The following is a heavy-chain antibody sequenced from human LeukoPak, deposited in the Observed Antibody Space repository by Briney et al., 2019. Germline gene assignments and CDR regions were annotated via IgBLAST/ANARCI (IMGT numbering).Heavy chain of an antibody. V-gene: IGHV2-5*02. J-gene: IGHJ6*03. Sequence: SGPTLVKPTQTLTLTCALSEFSLNTTGVGVGWIRQPPGKALGWLSLIYWDNDKRYSPSLKSRLTITKDTSKDQVVLTITNMDPVDKATYYCGHRLAARRGGYFYYMDLWGKGTTVTVSS. CDR1: EFSLNTTGVG. CDR3: GHRLAARRGGYFYYMDL. D-gene: IGHD6-6*01. CDR2: IYWDNDK.